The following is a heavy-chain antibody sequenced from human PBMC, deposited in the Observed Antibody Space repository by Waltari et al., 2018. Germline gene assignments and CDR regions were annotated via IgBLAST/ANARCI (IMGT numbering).Heavy chain of an antibody. CDR3: AREVRRDGFNYLDY. Sequence: QEQLQESGPGLVKPSETLSLPCSVSGGSISNYFWSWIRQPAGKGLELIGRIYTSVSANYSPSLKSRVTMSVDTSKNQFSLKLNSVTAADTAVYYCAREVRRDGFNYLDYWGQGTLVTVSS. D-gene: IGHD5-12*01. CDR1: GGSISNYF. V-gene: IGHV4-4*07. CDR2: IYTSVSA. J-gene: IGHJ4*02.